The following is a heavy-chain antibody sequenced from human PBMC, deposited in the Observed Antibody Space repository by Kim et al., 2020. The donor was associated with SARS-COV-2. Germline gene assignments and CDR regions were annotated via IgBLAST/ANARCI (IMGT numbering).Heavy chain of an antibody. J-gene: IGHJ6*02. CDR3: AKNMALWRYMVNRGDYYYYGMVV. Sequence: GGSLRLSCAASGFTFDDYSMHWVRQAPVKGLEWVSLISGDGGSTYYTDSVKGRFTISRDNSKNSLYLQMNSLRTEDTALYYCAKNMALWRYMVNRGDYYYYGMVVWGQGATVTVSS. CDR1: GFTFDDYS. D-gene: IGHD2-21*01. CDR2: ISGDGGST. V-gene: IGHV3-43*02.